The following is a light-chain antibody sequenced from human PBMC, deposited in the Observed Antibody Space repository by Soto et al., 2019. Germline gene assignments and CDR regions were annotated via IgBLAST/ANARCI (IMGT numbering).Light chain of an antibody. J-gene: IGKJ4*01. V-gene: IGKV3-20*01. CDR2: DAS. CDR1: QSVSSSY. Sequence: EIVLTQSTGTLSLSPGERATLSCRASQSVSSSYLAWYQQKPGQAPRLLIYDASSRATGIPDRFSGSGSGTDFTLTISRLEPEDFAVYYCRQYGSSPLTFGGGTKVEIK. CDR3: RQYGSSPLT.